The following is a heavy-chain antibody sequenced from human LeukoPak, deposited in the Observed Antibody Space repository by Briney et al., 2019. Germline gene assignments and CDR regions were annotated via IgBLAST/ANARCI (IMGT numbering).Heavy chain of an antibody. J-gene: IGHJ3*02. CDR1: GFTLSSYW. CDR2: INSDGSNT. CDR3: ASSGVVTASDAFDI. D-gene: IGHD2-21*02. V-gene: IGHV3-74*01. Sequence: RGSLRLSCAASGFTLSSYWIHWVRQAPGKWLWWVSGINSDGSNTRYADSVKGRFTISRDNAKNTLYLQMNSLRVEDTAVYYCASSGVVTASDAFDIWGQGTMVTVSS.